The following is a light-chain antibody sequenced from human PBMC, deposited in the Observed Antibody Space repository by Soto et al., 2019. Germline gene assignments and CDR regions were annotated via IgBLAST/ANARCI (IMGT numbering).Light chain of an antibody. V-gene: IGLV2-14*03. CDR1: SSDVGGYDY. Sequence: QSALTQPASVSGSPGQSITISCTGTSSDVGGYDYVSWYQHHPGKAPKLMIYDVSNRPSGVSNRFSGSKSGNTASLTISGLQAEYEADYYCSSYTSSSLYVFGTGTQLTVL. CDR3: SSYTSSSLYV. J-gene: IGLJ1*01. CDR2: DVS.